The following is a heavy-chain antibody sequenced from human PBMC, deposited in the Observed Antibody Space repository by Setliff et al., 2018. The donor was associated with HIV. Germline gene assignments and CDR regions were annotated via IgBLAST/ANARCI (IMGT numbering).Heavy chain of an antibody. J-gene: IGHJ4*02. V-gene: IGHV4-59*12. Sequence: SETLSLTCTVSGGSISSDYWSWIRQPPGKGLEWIGEIYHSGSTNYNPPLRSRVTISVDTSRNQFSLKLNSVTAADTAVYYCGGNGYYSIDYWGQGTLVTVSS. D-gene: IGHD3-22*01. CDR2: IYHSGST. CDR3: GGNGYYSIDY. CDR1: GGSISSDY.